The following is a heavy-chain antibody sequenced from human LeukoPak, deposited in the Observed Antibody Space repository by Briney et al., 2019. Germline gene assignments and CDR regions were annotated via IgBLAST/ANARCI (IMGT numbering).Heavy chain of an antibody. J-gene: IGHJ3*02. CDR1: GYTFTSYG. CDR2: ISAYNGNA. Sequence: ASVKVSCKASGYTFTSYGISRVRQAPGQGLEWMGWISAYNGNANYAQKLQGRVTMTTDTSTSTAYMELRSLRSDDTAVYYCAASIAARPDAFDIWGQGTMVTVSS. D-gene: IGHD6-6*01. CDR3: AASIAARPDAFDI. V-gene: IGHV1-18*01.